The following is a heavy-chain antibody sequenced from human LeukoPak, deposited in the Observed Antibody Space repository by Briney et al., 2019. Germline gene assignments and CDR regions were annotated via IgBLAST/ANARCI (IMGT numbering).Heavy chain of an antibody. CDR2: ISSSGSTI. D-gene: IGHD3-22*01. CDR3: AKGLYDSSGTDAFDI. J-gene: IGHJ3*02. CDR1: GFTFSSYE. V-gene: IGHV3-48*03. Sequence: GGSLRLSCAASGFTFSSYEMNWVRQAPGKGLEWVSYISSSGSTIYYADSVKGRFTISRDNSKNTLYLQMNSLRAEDTAVYYCAKGLYDSSGTDAFDIWGQGTMVTVSS.